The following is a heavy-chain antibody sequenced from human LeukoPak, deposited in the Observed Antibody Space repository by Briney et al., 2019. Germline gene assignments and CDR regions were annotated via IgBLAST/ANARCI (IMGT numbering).Heavy chain of an antibody. Sequence: SETLSLTCTVSGGAISGYYWCWVRPPPVNRLEWVGYIYYSGSTNYNPSLKRRVTMSVGTSKKQFSLKLSSVTAADTAVYYCARGRPPHDYGTLFDYWGQGTLVTVSS. CDR1: GGAISGYY. CDR3: ARGRPPHDYGTLFDY. V-gene: IGHV4-59*01. J-gene: IGHJ4*02. D-gene: IGHD4-17*01. CDR2: IYYSGST.